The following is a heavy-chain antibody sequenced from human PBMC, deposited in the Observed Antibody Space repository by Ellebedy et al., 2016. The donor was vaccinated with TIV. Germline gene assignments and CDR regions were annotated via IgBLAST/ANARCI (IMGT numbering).Heavy chain of an antibody. CDR2: ISGGGDNA. CDR1: GFTFGAFA. J-gene: IGHJ4*02. Sequence: GESLKISCAASGFTFGAFAVHWFRQAPGKGLEWLSVISGGGDNAYHADSVKGRFTVSRDNSKNTLYLQMNRLRTEDTAVYYCAKGTSSGFNYDRVGFEYWGQGTLVTVSS. V-gene: IGHV3-23*01. CDR3: AKGTSSGFNYDRVGFEY. D-gene: IGHD3-16*01.